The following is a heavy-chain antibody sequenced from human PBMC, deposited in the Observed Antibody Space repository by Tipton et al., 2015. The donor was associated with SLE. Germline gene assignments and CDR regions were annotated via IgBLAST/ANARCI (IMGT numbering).Heavy chain of an antibody. J-gene: IGHJ6*03. Sequence: TLSLTCNVSGGSITSDGSFWTWIRQHPGRGLQWIGYISYSGSTYYNPSLRGRVTILLDTSKSQFSLKLTSVTAADTAVYYCARDHLPGGYYYYMDVWGKGTTVTVSS. CDR3: ARDHLPGGYYYYMDV. D-gene: IGHD3-10*01. V-gene: IGHV4-31*03. CDR1: GGSITSDGSF. CDR2: ISYSGST.